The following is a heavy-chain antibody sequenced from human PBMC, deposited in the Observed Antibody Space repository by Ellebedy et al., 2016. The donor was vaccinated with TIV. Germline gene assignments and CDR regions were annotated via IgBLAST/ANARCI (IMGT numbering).Heavy chain of an antibody. D-gene: IGHD4-17*01. V-gene: IGHV3-33*01. CDR1: GFTFSSYG. Sequence: GGSLRLXXAASGFTFSSYGMHWVRQAPGKGLEWVAVIWYDGSNKYYADSVKGRSTISRDDSKNTLYLQMNSLRAEDTAVYYCARKMTTVTTDYFDYWGQGTLVTVSS. CDR3: ARKMTTVTTDYFDY. CDR2: IWYDGSNK. J-gene: IGHJ4*02.